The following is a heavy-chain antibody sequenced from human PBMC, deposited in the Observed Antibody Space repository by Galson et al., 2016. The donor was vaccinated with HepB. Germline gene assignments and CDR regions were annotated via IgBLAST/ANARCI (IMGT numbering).Heavy chain of an antibody. Sequence: SVKVSCKASGYTFTNYGISWVRQAPGQGLEWMGWISAYNGNTNYAQKLQDRATMTTDTSTTTAYMELRSLRSDDTAVYYCARSRGAGEYFEYWGQGTQVTVSS. CDR2: ISAYNGNT. CDR1: GYTFTNYG. V-gene: IGHV1-18*01. J-gene: IGHJ4*02. D-gene: IGHD3-10*01. CDR3: ARSRGAGEYFEY.